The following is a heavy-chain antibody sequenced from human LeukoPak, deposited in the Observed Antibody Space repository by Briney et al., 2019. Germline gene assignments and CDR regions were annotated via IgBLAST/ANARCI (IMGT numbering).Heavy chain of an antibody. Sequence: ASVKVSCKASGYTFTDYYMHWVRQAPGQGLKWVGWINPNSGGTNYAQKFQARVTMTRDTSSSTAYMELSRLRSDDTAVYYCARFTVGPTGTDYWGQGTLVTVSS. CDR2: INPNSGGT. CDR3: ARFTVGPTGTDY. V-gene: IGHV1-2*02. CDR1: GYTFTDYY. J-gene: IGHJ4*02. D-gene: IGHD1-26*01.